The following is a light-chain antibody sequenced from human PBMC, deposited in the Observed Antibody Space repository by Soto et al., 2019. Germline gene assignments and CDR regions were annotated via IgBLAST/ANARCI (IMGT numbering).Light chain of an antibody. Sequence: EKVMTQSPATLSVSPGEGVTLSCRASQSVRSNLAWYQQKPGQAPRLLIYDASTRATDIPVRFSGSGSGTEFTLTISSLQSEDSAVYYCQQYNDWLYTFGPGTKVEIK. CDR3: QQYNDWLYT. J-gene: IGKJ2*01. CDR1: QSVRSN. V-gene: IGKV3D-15*01. CDR2: DAS.